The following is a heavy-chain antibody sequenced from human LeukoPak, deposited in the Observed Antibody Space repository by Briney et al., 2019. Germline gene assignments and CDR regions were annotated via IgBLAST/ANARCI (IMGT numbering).Heavy chain of an antibody. CDR3: ARPYSSSPDAFDI. J-gene: IGHJ3*02. Sequence: ASVKVSCKASGYTFTGYYMHWVRQATGQGLEWMGWMNPNSGNTGYAQKFQGRVTMTRNTSISTAYMELSSLRSEDTAVYYCARPYSSSPDAFDIWGQGTMVTVSS. CDR1: GYTFTGYY. V-gene: IGHV1-8*02. D-gene: IGHD6-13*01. CDR2: MNPNSGNT.